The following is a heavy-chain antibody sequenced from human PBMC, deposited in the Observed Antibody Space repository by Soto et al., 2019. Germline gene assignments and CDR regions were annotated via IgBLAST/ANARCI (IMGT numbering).Heavy chain of an antibody. CDR1: GGTFSSYA. J-gene: IGHJ4*02. Sequence: QVQLVQSGAEVKKPGSSVKVSCKASGGTFSSYAISWVRQAPGQGLAWMGGILPIFGTANYAQKFQGRVSITADDSTSTADKELTSLRSEDTAVYYCARGGVYSYGPHAFDYLGQGTLLTVSS. CDR2: ILPIFGTA. V-gene: IGHV1-69*01. D-gene: IGHD5-18*01. CDR3: ARGGVYSYGPHAFDY.